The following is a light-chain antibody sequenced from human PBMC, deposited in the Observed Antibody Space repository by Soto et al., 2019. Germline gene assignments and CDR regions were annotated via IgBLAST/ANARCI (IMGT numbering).Light chain of an antibody. J-gene: IGKJ4*01. CDR2: GAS. V-gene: IGKV3-15*01. CDR3: QQYHTWPIT. Sequence: DIVMTQSPATLSVAPGERVTFSCRASQAVSRKLAWYQHKPGQAPRLLISGASTGATGIPARFSGSGSGTEFTLNISSLQSEDCAMYYCQQYHTWPITFGGGTKVEIK. CDR1: QAVSRK.